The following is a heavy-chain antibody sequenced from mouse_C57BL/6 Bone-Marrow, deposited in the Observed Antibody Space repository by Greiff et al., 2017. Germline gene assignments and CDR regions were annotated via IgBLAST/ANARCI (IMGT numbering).Heavy chain of an antibody. CDR1: GYTFTDYY. V-gene: IGHV1-19*01. J-gene: IGHJ3*01. CDR2: INPYNGGT. Sequence: EVQLQQSGPVLVKPGASVKMSCKASGYTFTDYYMNWVKQSHGKSLEWIGVINPYNGGTSYNQKFKGKATLTVDKSSSTAYMELNSLTSEDSAVYYCARGFYDYGFAYWGQGTLVTVSA. D-gene: IGHD2-4*01. CDR3: ARGFYDYGFAY.